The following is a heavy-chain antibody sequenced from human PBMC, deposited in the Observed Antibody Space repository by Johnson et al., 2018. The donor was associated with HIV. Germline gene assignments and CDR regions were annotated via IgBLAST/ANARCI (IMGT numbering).Heavy chain of an antibody. CDR2: IRNDGSNK. Sequence: VQLVESGGGVVQPVESLRLSCRASGFTFSNYAMHWVRQAPGKGLEWVAFIRNDGSNKYYAASVKGRFTISRDNSKNTLYLQMNSLRVEDTAVYYCARDSTLGIAAAGVDAFDIWGQGTMI. CDR1: GFTFSNYA. V-gene: IGHV3-30*02. J-gene: IGHJ3*02. CDR3: ARDSTLGIAAAGVDAFDI. D-gene: IGHD6-13*01.